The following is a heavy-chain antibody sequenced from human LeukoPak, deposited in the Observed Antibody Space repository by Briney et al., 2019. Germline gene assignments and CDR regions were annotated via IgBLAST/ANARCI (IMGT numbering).Heavy chain of an antibody. V-gene: IGHV5-51*01. CDR3: ARHHGDYDLYYYGMDV. D-gene: IGHD4-17*01. CDR2: IYPGDSDT. Sequence: PGESLKISCKGSGYSFTSYWVGWVRQMPGKGLEWMGIIYPGDSDTRYSPSFQGQVTISADKSISTAYLQWSSLKASDTAMYYCARHHGDYDLYYYGMDVWGQGTTVTVSS. J-gene: IGHJ6*02. CDR1: GYSFTSYW.